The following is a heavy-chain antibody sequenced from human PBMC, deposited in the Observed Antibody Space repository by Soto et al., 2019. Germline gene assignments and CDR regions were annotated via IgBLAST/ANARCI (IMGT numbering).Heavy chain of an antibody. J-gene: IGHJ6*02. CDR2: IYYSGST. CDR3: ARESGGYDSSTRYGLDV. V-gene: IGHV4-31*03. D-gene: IGHD6-25*01. CDR1: GGSIVSVGHY. Sequence: PSETLSLTCSVSGGSIVSVGHYWAGIRQHPWKGLEWIGYIYYSGSTDHNPSLKSRVTISVDRSKNQFSLNLSSVTAADTAIYYCARESGGYDSSTRYGLDVWGQGTMVTVSS.